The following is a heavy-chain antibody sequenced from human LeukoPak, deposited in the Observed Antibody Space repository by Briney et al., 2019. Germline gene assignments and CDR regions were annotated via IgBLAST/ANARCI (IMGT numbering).Heavy chain of an antibody. J-gene: IGHJ2*01. CDR1: GFTFSSYA. CDR3: ASLPGGKTAALEFDL. D-gene: IGHD6-13*01. V-gene: IGHV3-30*04. Sequence: PGGSLRLSCAASGFTFSSYAMHWVRQAPGKGLEWVAVISYDGSNKYYADSVKGRFTISRDNARNSLYLQMNSLRAEDTAVYYCASLPGGKTAALEFDLRGRGTLVTVSS. CDR2: ISYDGSNK.